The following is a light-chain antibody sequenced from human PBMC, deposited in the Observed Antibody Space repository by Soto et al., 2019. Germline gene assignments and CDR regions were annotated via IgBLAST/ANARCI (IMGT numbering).Light chain of an antibody. V-gene: IGKV3-20*01. J-gene: IGKJ2*01. CDR3: QQYGSSPEYT. CDR1: QSINGNY. Sequence: EIVLTQSPGTLSLSPGESATLSCRASQSINGNYLAWYQQKPGQAPRLLIYGASSRATAIADRFSGSGSGTDFTLTISRLEPEDFAVYYCQQYGSSPEYTFGQGTKLEIK. CDR2: GAS.